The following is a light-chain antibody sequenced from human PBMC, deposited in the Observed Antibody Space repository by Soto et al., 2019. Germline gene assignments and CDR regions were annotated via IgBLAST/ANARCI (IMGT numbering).Light chain of an antibody. Sequence: EIQVNQAPSPPSSPIGDQVNLTFPASQSLRLYLNWYQLKPGRPPKLLIYFASSLQAGVPSRFSGAGSETDFTLTITDLQPEDFTSYFCLQTDSVPYTFGQGT. CDR1: QSLRLY. CDR2: FAS. V-gene: IGKV1-39*01. CDR3: LQTDSVPYT. J-gene: IGKJ2*01.